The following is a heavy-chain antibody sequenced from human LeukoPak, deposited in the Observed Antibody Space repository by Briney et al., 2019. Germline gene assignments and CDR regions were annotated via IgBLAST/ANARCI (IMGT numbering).Heavy chain of an antibody. CDR3: ARDSLPYSSSWFDY. D-gene: IGHD6-13*01. V-gene: IGHV3-74*01. Sequence: GGSLRLSCAASGFTFSSNWMHWVRQAPGKGLVWVSRINSDGSTTSYADSVRGRFTISRDNAKNTVYLQMNSLRAEDTAVYYCARDSLPYSSSWFDYWGQGTLVTVSS. CDR2: INSDGSTT. J-gene: IGHJ4*02. CDR1: GFTFSSNW.